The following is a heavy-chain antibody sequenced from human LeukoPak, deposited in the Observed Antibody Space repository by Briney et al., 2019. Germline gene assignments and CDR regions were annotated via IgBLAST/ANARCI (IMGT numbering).Heavy chain of an antibody. D-gene: IGHD3-22*01. CDR2: IYYSGST. J-gene: IGHJ4*02. Sequence: SETLSLTCTVCGGSISSYYWSWIRQPPGKGLEWIGYIYYSGSTNYNPSLKSRVTISVDTSKNQFSLKLSSVTAADTAVYYCARDITMITYWGQGTLVTVSS. CDR1: GGSISSYY. V-gene: IGHV4-59*01. CDR3: ARDITMITY.